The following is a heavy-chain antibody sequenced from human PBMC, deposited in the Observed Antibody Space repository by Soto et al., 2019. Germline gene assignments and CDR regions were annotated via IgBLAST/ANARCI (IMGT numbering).Heavy chain of an antibody. D-gene: IGHD2-8*01. CDR3: EKKNPHGDSNKAWLDP. V-gene: IGHV1-69*01. CDR1: GGTFISSA. J-gene: IGHJ5*02. Sequence: QVQLLQSGTELRQPGSSVTISCTPSGGTFISSAFAWVRQAPGGRIEWMGGIIPILGTTKYAEKFLGRVTIRADDSSRTAFLELSSLTVADTAVYFCEKKNPHGDSNKAWLDPWGQGTLVTVST. CDR2: IIPILGTT.